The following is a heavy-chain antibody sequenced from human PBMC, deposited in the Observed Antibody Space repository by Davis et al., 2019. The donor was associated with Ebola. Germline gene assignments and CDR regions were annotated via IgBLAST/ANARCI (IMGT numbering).Heavy chain of an antibody. V-gene: IGHV2-5*02. Sequence: SGPTLVKPTETLTLTCTVSGFSLSTSGSTSGVGVGWVRQPPGKALEWLALIYWDDDKRYSPTLKSRLTITKDTSKDQVVLTMTNMDPVDTATYYCAHTGISGRTAFDVWGQGTMVTVSS. CDR1: GFSLSTSGSTSGVG. CDR2: IYWDDDK. D-gene: IGHD1/OR15-1a*01. J-gene: IGHJ3*01. CDR3: AHTGISGRTAFDV.